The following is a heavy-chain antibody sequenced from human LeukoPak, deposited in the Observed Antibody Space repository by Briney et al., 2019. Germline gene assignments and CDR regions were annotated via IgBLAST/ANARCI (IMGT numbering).Heavy chain of an antibody. D-gene: IGHD3-10*01. J-gene: IGHJ4*02. V-gene: IGHV4-38-2*02. CDR2: IYHSGST. CDR3: ARLVDYGSGSH. Sequence: SETLSLTCTVSGYSISSGYYWVWIRQPPGKGLEWIGSIYHSGSTYYNPSLKSRVTISVDTSKNQFSLKLRSVTATDTAVYYCARLVDYGSGSHWGQGTLVIVSS. CDR1: GYSISSGYY.